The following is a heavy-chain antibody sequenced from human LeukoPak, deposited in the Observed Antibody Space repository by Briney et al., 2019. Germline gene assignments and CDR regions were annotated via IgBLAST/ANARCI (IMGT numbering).Heavy chain of an antibody. CDR2: ISAHNGNT. CDR3: ARATLLGLPAATLGSAFDI. D-gene: IGHD2-2*01. Sequence: ASVKVSCKASGYTFTIYGISWVRQAPGQGVEGMGWISAHNGNTNYAQKLQGRVTMTTDTSTSTAYMQLRSLRSDDTAVYYCARATLLGLPAATLGSAFDIWGQGTMVTVSS. J-gene: IGHJ3*02. CDR1: GYTFTIYG. V-gene: IGHV1-18*01.